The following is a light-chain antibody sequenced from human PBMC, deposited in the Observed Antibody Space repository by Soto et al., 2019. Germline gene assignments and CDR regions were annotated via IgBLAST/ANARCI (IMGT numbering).Light chain of an antibody. CDR3: SSYTTRNTEV. Sequence: QCVLTQPASVSGSPGQSITISCIGTSSDVGAFNYVSWYQHHPGKAPKLIIYDVTDRPSGVSTRFSASKSGNTASLTISGLQAEDEADYYCSSYTTRNTEVFGTGTKVTVL. J-gene: IGLJ1*01. CDR1: SSDVGAFNY. V-gene: IGLV2-14*03. CDR2: DVT.